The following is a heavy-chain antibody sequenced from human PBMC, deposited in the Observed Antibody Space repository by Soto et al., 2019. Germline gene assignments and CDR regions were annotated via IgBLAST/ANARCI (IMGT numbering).Heavy chain of an antibody. D-gene: IGHD3-10*01. CDR2: IHYSGTT. Sequence: SETLSLTCSASGGSISSSDYYWGWIRQPPGKGLEWIGSIHYSGTTYYNPSLKSRVTISVDTSKNQFSLKLTSVTAADTAVYYCARRGSASYWIDYWGQGTLVTVSS. CDR3: ARRGSASYWIDY. V-gene: IGHV4-39*01. CDR1: GGSISSSDYY. J-gene: IGHJ4*02.